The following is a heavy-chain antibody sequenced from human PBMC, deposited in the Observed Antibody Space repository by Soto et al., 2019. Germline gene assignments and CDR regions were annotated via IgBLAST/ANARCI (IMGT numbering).Heavy chain of an antibody. CDR3: ARYDSSGYYWPYYYYGMDV. CDR1: GFTFSSYW. J-gene: IGHJ6*02. V-gene: IGHV3-21*01. D-gene: IGHD3-22*01. CDR2: ISSSSSYI. Sequence: GGSLRLSCAASGFTFSSYWMNWVRQAPGKGLEWVSSISSSSSYIYYADSVKGRFTISRDNAKNSLYLQMNSLRAEDTAVYYCARYDSSGYYWPYYYYGMDVWGQGTTVTVSS.